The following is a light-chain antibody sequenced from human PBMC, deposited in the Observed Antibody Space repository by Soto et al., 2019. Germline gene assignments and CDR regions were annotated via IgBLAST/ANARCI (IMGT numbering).Light chain of an antibody. CDR1: ISDLGGYNY. J-gene: IGLJ1*01. Sequence: QSALTQPRSVSGSPGQSVTISCSGTISDLGGYNYVSWYQHHPGKAPKLMIYDVTLRPSGVPDRFSGSKSGNTASLTISGLQAEDEADYYCCSYAGSYTFYVFGTGTKVTVL. CDR2: DVT. CDR3: CSYAGSYTFYV. V-gene: IGLV2-11*01.